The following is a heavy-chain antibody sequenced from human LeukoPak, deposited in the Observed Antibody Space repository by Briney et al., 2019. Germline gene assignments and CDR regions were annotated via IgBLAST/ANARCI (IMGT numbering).Heavy chain of an antibody. D-gene: IGHD4-17*01. J-gene: IGHJ4*02. CDR3: GRGHYGIDY. CDR2: ISGSGGST. Sequence: GGSLRLSCAASGFTFSSYGMSWVRQAPGKGLEWVSAISGSGGSTYYADSVKGRFTISRDNAKNSLYLQMNSLRVEDTAVYYCGRGHYGIDYWGQGTLVTVSS. V-gene: IGHV3-23*01. CDR1: GFTFSSYG.